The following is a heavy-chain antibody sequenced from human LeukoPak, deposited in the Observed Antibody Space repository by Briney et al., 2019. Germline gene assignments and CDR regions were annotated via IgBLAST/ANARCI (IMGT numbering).Heavy chain of an antibody. Sequence: LETLSLTCAVYGESFSGYYWSWIRQPPGKGLEWIGEINHSGGNNYNPSLKSRVTISVDTSKNQFSLKLRSVTAADTAVYYCARDSGGWSLDYWGQGTLATVSS. CDR3: ARDSGGWSLDY. CDR2: INHSGGN. J-gene: IGHJ4*02. V-gene: IGHV4-34*01. D-gene: IGHD6-19*01. CDR1: GESFSGYY.